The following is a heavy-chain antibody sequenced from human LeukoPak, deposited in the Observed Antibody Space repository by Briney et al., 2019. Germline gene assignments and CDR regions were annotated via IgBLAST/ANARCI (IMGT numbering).Heavy chain of an antibody. J-gene: IGHJ6*04. Sequence: SVKVSCKASGGTFSSYAISWVRQAPGQGLEWMGGIIPIFGTVNYAQKFQGRVTITADETTSTAYMELSSLRSEDTAVYYCATPTSGSYRPPLEAYYYYYGMDAGAKGPRSPSPQ. D-gene: IGHD3-10*01. CDR1: GGTFSSYA. CDR3: ATPTSGSYRPPLEAYYYYYGMDA. CDR2: IIPIFGTV. V-gene: IGHV1-69*13.